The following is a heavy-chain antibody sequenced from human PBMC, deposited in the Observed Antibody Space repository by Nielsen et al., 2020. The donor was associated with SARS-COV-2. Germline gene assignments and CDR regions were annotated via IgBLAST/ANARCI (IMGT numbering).Heavy chain of an antibody. D-gene: IGHD2-21*01. CDR2: IIPIFGTA. V-gene: IGHV1-69*13. CDR3: ARERNIPVGDIRGGEVQTWLDY. J-gene: IGHJ4*02. CDR1: GGTFSA. Sequence: SVKVSCKASGGTFSAISWVRQAPGQGLEWMGGIIPIFGTANYAQKFQGRVTITADESTSTAYMELSSLRSEDTAVYYCARERNIPVGDIRGGEVQTWLDYWGQGTLVTVSS.